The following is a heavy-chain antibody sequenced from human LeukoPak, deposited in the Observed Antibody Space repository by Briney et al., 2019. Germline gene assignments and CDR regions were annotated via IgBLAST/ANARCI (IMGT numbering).Heavy chain of an antibody. V-gene: IGHV5-51*01. J-gene: IGHJ4*02. CDR3: ARHGTYRYPDF. D-gene: IGHD1-14*01. CDR1: GYRFTSYW. Sequence: GESLKISCKGSGYRFTSYWIAWVRQMPGRGLEWMGIIYPGDSDTRYSPSFQSQVTISVDKSISTAYLQWSSLRASDTAMYYCARHGTYRYPDFWGQGTLLTVSS. CDR2: IYPGDSDT.